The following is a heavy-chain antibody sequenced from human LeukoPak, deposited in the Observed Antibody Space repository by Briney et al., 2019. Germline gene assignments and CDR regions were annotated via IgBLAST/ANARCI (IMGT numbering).Heavy chain of an antibody. V-gene: IGHV4-39*01. D-gene: IGHD4-17*01. CDR3: ARRPSYGDYVDAFDI. J-gene: IGHJ3*02. CDR1: GGSISSSSYY. Sequence: PSETLSLTCTVSGGSISSSSYYWGWIRQPPGKGLEWIGSIYYSGTTYCNPSLKSRVTISVDTSKNQFSLKLNSVTAADTAVYYCARRPSYGDYVDAFDIWGQGTMVTVSS. CDR2: IYYSGTT.